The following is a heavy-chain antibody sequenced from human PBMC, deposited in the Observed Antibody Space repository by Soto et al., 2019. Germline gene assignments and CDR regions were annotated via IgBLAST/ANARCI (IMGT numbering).Heavy chain of an antibody. Sequence: SETLSLTCAVFGGSFSGFNWTWIRQPPGKGLEWIGEINHSGSTNYNPSLKSRVTISVDTSKNQFSLKLSSVTAADTAVYYCAREAYYCSGGNCYSLADYWGQGTLVTVSS. CDR1: GGSFSGFN. CDR3: AREAYYCSGGNCYSLADY. V-gene: IGHV4-34*01. J-gene: IGHJ4*02. D-gene: IGHD2-15*01. CDR2: INHSGST.